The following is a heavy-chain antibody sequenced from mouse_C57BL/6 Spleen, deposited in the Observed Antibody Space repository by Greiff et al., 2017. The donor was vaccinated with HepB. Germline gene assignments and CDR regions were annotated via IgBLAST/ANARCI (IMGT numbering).Heavy chain of an antibody. CDR2: INPYNGGT. J-gene: IGHJ2*01. CDR1: GYTFTDYY. D-gene: IGHD3-2*02. Sequence: VQLQQSGPVLVKPGASVKMSCKASGYTFTDYYMNWVKQSHGKSLEWIGVINPYNGGTSYNQKFKGKATLTVDKSSSTAYMELNSLTSEDSAVYYCARSGRSSGYDFDYWGQGTTLTVSS. V-gene: IGHV1-19*01. CDR3: ARSGRSSGYDFDY.